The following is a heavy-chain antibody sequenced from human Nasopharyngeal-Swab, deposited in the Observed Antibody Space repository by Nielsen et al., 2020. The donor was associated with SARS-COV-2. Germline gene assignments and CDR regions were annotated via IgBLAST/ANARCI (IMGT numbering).Heavy chain of an antibody. CDR2: INPSGGTA. D-gene: IGHD6-19*01. CDR1: GYTFTSYY. CDR3: AREVQQWLVLNYYYYMDV. V-gene: IGHV1-46*01. Sequence: ASVKVSCKASGYTFTSYYMHWVRQAPGQGLEWMGIINPSGGTANYAQKFQGRVTITADKSTSTAYMELSSLRSEDTAVYYCAREVQQWLVLNYYYYMDVWGKGTTVTVSS. J-gene: IGHJ6*03.